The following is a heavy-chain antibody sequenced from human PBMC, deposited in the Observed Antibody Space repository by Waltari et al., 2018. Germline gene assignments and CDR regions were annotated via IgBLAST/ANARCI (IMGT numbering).Heavy chain of an antibody. CDR1: GFTLSDYS. CDR3: SRHTPCHAGICPHAFDI. V-gene: IGHV3-21*01. D-gene: IGHD2-15*01. CDR2: ISPTSAFI. J-gene: IGHJ3*02. Sequence: EVQLVESGGGLVKPGGSLRLSCAASGFTLSDYSLNWVRQAPGKGLEWVSSISPTSAFIYYADSVRGRFTTSRDNAKNSLFLQMNGLRADDTAVFYCSRHTPCHAGICPHAFDIWGQGTVVTVSS.